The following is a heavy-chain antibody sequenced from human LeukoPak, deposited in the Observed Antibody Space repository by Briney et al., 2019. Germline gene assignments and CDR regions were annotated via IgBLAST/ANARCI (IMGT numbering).Heavy chain of an antibody. CDR2: ISWNSGSI. CDR1: GFTFDDYA. J-gene: IGHJ6*03. Sequence: PGGSLRLSCAASGFTFDDYAMHWVRQAPGKGLEWVSGISWNSGSIGYADSVKGRFTISRDNAKNSLYLQMNSLRTEDTALYYCAKDRGDFGMDVWGKGTTVTVSS. V-gene: IGHV3-9*01. D-gene: IGHD3-3*01. CDR3: AKDRGDFGMDV.